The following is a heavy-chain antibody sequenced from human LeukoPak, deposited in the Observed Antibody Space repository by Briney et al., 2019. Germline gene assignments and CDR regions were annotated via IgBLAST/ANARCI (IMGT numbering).Heavy chain of an antibody. D-gene: IGHD3-22*01. CDR1: GFTFSSYG. Sequence: GGTLRLSCAASGFTFSSYGMSWVRQAPGKGLDWVSGITNYGTTYYADSAKGRFTISRDNSKNTLYLQMNSLRAEDTAVYYCAKQPYYYDSSGLNWFDPWGQGTLVTVSS. CDR3: AKQPYYYDSSGLNWFDP. V-gene: IGHV3-23*01. CDR2: ITNYGTT. J-gene: IGHJ5*02.